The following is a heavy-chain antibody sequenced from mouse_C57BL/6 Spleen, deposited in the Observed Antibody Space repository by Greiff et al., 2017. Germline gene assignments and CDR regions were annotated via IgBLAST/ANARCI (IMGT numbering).Heavy chain of an antibody. V-gene: IGHV1-66*01. D-gene: IGHD4-1*01. CDR1: GYSFTSYY. CDR2: IYPGSGNT. J-gene: IGHJ3*01. CDR3: ARWLTGWFAY. Sequence: VQLQQSGPELVKPGASVKISCKASGYSFTSYYIHWVKQRPGQGLEWIGWIYPGSGNTKYNEKFKGKATLTADTSSSTAYMQLSSLTSEDSAVYYCARWLTGWFAYWGQGTLVTVSA.